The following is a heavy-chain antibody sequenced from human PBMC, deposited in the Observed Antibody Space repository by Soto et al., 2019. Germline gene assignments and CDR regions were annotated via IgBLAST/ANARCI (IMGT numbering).Heavy chain of an antibody. Sequence: PGGSLRLSCAASGFTFSSYGMHWVRQAPGKGLEWVAVISYDGSNKYYADSVKGRFTISRDNSKNTLYLQMNSLRAEDTAVYYCARGGGITIFGVARDAFDIWGQGTMVTVSS. J-gene: IGHJ3*02. D-gene: IGHD3-3*01. CDR3: ARGGGITIFGVARDAFDI. V-gene: IGHV3-30*03. CDR2: ISYDGSNK. CDR1: GFTFSSYG.